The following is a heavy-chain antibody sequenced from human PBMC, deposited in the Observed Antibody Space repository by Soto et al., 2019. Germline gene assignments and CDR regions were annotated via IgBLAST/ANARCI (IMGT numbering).Heavy chain of an antibody. V-gene: IGHV3-74*01. Sequence: PGGSLRLSCAASGFTFRSFWMHWVRQAPGKGLMWVSRITNDGSATDYADSVRGRFTISRDNAENMLYLQLNNLRADDTAVYYCARDAAPGYFDLWGRGTPVTVSS. CDR2: ITNDGSAT. J-gene: IGHJ2*01. CDR3: ARDAAPGYFDL. CDR1: GFTFRSFW. D-gene: IGHD6-25*01.